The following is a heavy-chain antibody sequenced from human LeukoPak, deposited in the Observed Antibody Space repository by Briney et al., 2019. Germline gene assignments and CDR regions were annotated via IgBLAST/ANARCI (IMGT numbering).Heavy chain of an antibody. V-gene: IGHV3-7*01. CDR3: ALKPSGPYYFDS. CDR2: IKEDGSEK. Sequence: GGSLRLSCAASGFTFSNSWMSWVRHEPGKGLEWVANIKEDGSEKHYVDSVKGRFTISRDNAKDSLYLQMNSLRAEDSAVYFCALKPSGPYYFDSWGQGTLVTVSS. D-gene: IGHD1-14*01. J-gene: IGHJ4*02. CDR1: GFTFSNSW.